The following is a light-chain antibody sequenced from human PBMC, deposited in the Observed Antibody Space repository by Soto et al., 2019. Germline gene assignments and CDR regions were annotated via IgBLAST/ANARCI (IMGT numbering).Light chain of an antibody. CDR2: GVT. V-gene: IGLV2-23*02. CDR3: CSYAGGSLDV. CDR1: SSDVGRYDF. J-gene: IGLJ1*01. Sequence: QSALTQAASVSGSPGQSITISCTGTSSDVGRYDFVSWFQQHPGKAPKLMIFGVTKRPSGISTRFSGSKSGNTASLTISGLQAEDEAYYFCCSYAGGSLDVFGSGTKLTVL.